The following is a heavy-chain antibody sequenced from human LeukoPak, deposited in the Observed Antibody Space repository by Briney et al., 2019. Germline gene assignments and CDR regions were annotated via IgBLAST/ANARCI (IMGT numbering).Heavy chain of an antibody. CDR3: ARDLDNSGWYVFDY. J-gene: IGHJ4*02. Sequence: ASETLSLTCSVFGGSITRCYWSWIRQPPGKGLEWIGYTHYSGSTNYNPSLKSRVIISVDTSKNQLSLKLSSVTAADTAVYYCARDLDNSGWYVFDYWGQGNLVTVSS. CDR2: THYSGST. CDR1: GGSITRCY. V-gene: IGHV4-59*01. D-gene: IGHD6-19*01.